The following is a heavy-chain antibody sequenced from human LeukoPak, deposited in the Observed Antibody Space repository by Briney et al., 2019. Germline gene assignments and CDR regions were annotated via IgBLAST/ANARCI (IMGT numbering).Heavy chain of an antibody. J-gene: IGHJ5*02. CDR2: INPNSGGT. CDR3: ARENYGDTYNWFDP. Sequence: GASVKVSCKASGYTFTGYYMHWVRQAPGQGLEWMGWINPNSGGTNNAQKFQGRVTMTRDTSISTAYMELSRLRSDDTAVYYCARENYGDTYNWFDPWGQGALVTVSS. V-gene: IGHV1-2*02. CDR1: GYTFTGYY. D-gene: IGHD4-17*01.